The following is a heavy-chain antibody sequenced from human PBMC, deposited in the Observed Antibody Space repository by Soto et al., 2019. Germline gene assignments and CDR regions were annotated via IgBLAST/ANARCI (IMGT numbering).Heavy chain of an antibody. Sequence: QVRLQEWGPGLVKPSQTLSLKCSVSGGSITTGGRYWSWIHQLPGKGLEWIGDIYYSGNTYYNASLKRRVTISVEAAKNQFSLKLSSVTAADTAVYYCAQALVFTGGDGFDIWGQGRLVTVSS. CDR3: AQALVFTGGDGFDI. CDR2: IYYSGNT. V-gene: IGHV4-31*02. J-gene: IGHJ3*02. D-gene: IGHD1-1*01. CDR1: GGSITTGGRY.